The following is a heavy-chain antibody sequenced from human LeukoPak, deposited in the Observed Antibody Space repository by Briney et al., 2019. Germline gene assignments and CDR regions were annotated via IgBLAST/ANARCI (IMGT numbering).Heavy chain of an antibody. V-gene: IGHV1-2*02. Sequence: GASVKVSCKASGYTFTGYYMHWVRQAPGQGLERMGWINPNSGGTNYAQKFQGRVTMTRDTSISTAYMELSRLRSDDTAVYYCARGQLRYFERTYAFDIWGQGTMVTVSS. J-gene: IGHJ3*02. D-gene: IGHD3-9*01. CDR3: ARGQLRYFERTYAFDI. CDR2: INPNSGGT. CDR1: GYTFTGYY.